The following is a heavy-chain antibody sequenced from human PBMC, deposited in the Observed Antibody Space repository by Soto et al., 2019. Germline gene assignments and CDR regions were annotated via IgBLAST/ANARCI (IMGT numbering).Heavy chain of an antibody. CDR1: GYTFTSYD. CDR3: ARGRGWRDY. CDR2: MNPNNGYT. J-gene: IGHJ4*02. Sequence: QVQLVQSGAEVEEPGASVKVSCKTSGYTFTSYDIHWVRQATGQGLEWMGWMNPNNGYTDYAQKFQGRVTMTRDTSLSTAYMELSSLTSDDTAVYYCARGRGWRDYWGQGTLVTVSS. D-gene: IGHD6-19*01. V-gene: IGHV1-8*01.